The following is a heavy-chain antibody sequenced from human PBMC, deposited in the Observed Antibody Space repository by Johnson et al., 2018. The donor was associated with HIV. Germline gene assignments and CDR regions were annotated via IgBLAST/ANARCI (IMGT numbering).Heavy chain of an antibody. Sequence: QVQLVESGGGLVKPGGSLRLSCAASGFTFSDYYMSWIRQAPGKGLEWVSYISGSADTIYYTDSVKGRFTISRDNAKNSLYVQTNGLRAEDTAFYYCARGRYCSSTSCSLDDAFDIWGQGTMVTVSS. D-gene: IGHD2-2*01. CDR2: ISGSADTI. CDR3: ARGRYCSSTSCSLDDAFDI. CDR1: GFTFSDYY. V-gene: IGHV3-11*01. J-gene: IGHJ3*02.